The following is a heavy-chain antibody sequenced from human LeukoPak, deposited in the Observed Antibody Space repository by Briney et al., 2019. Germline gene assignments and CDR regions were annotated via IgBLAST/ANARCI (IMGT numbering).Heavy chain of an antibody. CDR3: ARLSGYYPPYFDY. CDR2: IYYSGST. V-gene: IGHV4-59*01. CDR1: GGSISSYY. Sequence: PSETLSLACTVSGGSISSYYWSWIRQPPGKGLEWIGYIYYSGSTNYNPSLKSRVTISVDTSKNQFSLKLSSVAAADTAVYYCARLSGYYPPYFDYWGQGTLVTVSS. J-gene: IGHJ4*02. D-gene: IGHD3-22*01.